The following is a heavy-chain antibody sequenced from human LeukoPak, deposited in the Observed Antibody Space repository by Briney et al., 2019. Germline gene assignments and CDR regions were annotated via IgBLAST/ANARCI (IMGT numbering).Heavy chain of an antibody. CDR2: IYYSGSP. J-gene: IGHJ4*02. CDR3: ARSRAAAADFDY. CDR1: GGSISSFY. V-gene: IGHV4-59*01. D-gene: IGHD6-13*01. Sequence: SETLSLTCTVSGGSISSFYWGWIRQPPGKGLQWIGYIYYSGSPIYNPSLKSRVTISLDTSQNQFSLNLRSVTTADTAVYYCARSRAAAADFDYWGRGTLVTVSS.